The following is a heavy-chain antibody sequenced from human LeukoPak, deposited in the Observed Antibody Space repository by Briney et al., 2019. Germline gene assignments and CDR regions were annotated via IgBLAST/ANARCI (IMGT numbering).Heavy chain of an antibody. CDR2: IYYSGST. CDR1: GGSISSGGYY. J-gene: IGHJ5*02. CDR3: ARFSTVTIPNWFDP. D-gene: IGHD4-17*01. V-gene: IGHV4-31*03. Sequence: SETLSLTCTVSGGSISSGGYYWSWIRQHPGKGLEWIGYIYYSGSTYYNPSLKSRVTISVDTSKNQFSLKLSSVTAADTAVYYCARFSTVTIPNWFDPWGQGTQVTVSS.